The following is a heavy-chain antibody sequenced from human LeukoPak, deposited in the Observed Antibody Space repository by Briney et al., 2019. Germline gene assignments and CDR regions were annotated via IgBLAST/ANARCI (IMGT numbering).Heavy chain of an antibody. Sequence: GGSLRLSCSASGFTFSTSAMHWVRQAPGKGLEYVSAISSNGGSTYYADSVKCRFTISRDNSKNTLYLQMRSLRVEDTAVYYCVKDFRGIPIDYWGQGTLVTVSS. J-gene: IGHJ4*02. V-gene: IGHV3-64D*06. CDR1: GFTFSTSA. D-gene: IGHD3-10*01. CDR3: VKDFRGIPIDY. CDR2: ISSNGGST.